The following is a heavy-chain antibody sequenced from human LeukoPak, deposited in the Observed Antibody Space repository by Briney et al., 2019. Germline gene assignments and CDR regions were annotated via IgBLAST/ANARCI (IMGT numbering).Heavy chain of an antibody. Sequence: PSETLSLTCTVSGYSISSSYYWGWIRQPPGKGLEWIGSIYYSGSTYYNPSLKSRVTISVDTSKNQFSLKLSSVTAADTAVYYCARDRYYYDSSGGGWGQGTLVTVSS. D-gene: IGHD3-22*01. J-gene: IGHJ4*02. V-gene: IGHV4-38-2*02. CDR1: GYSISSSYY. CDR3: ARDRYYYDSSGGG. CDR2: IYYSGST.